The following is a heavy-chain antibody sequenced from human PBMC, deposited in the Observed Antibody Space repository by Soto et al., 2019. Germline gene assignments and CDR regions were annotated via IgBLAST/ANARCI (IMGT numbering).Heavy chain of an antibody. V-gene: IGHV3-7*01. J-gene: IGHJ5*02. Sequence: EVQLVESGGGLVQPGGSLRLSCVASGFTFRNYWMSWVRQAPGKGLEWVANMKKDGSQKYYVDSVKGRFTISRDNARNSLYLQMNSLRVEDTAVYYCARDWFDAWGQGTLVTVSS. CDR3: ARDWFDA. CDR1: GFTFRNYW. CDR2: MKKDGSQK.